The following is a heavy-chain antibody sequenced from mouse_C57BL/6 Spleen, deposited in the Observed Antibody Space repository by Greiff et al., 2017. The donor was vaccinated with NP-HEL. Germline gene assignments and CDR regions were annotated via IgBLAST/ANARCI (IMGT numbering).Heavy chain of an antibody. CDR1: GFTFSSYG. J-gene: IGHJ3*01. V-gene: IGHV5-6*01. CDR3: ARFGGSSWFAY. D-gene: IGHD3-1*01. CDR2: ISSGGSYT. Sequence: EVKLMESGGDLVKPGGSLKLSCAASGFTFSSYGMSWVRQTPDKRLEWVATISSGGSYTYYPDSVKGRFTISRDNAKNTLYLQMSSLKSEDTAMYYCARFGGSSWFAYWGQGTLVTVSA.